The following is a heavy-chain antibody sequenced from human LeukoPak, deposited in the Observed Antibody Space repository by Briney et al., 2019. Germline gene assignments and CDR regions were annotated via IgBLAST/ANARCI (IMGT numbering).Heavy chain of an antibody. CDR1: GFTFSSHG. Sequence: GGSLRLSCAASGFTFSSHGMNWVRQAPGKGLEWVSGISPNGVITYYADSVKGRFTISRDNSKGTVYLQMNSLRAEDTALYYCARDKQQSASYYYYYYMDVWGKGTTVTVSS. CDR3: ARDKQQSASYYYYYYMDV. J-gene: IGHJ6*03. CDR2: ISPNGVIT. D-gene: IGHD6-13*01. V-gene: IGHV3-23*01.